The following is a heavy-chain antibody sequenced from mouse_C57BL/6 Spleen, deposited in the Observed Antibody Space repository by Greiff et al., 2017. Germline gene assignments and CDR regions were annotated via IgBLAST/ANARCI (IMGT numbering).Heavy chain of an antibody. CDR2: IYPGDGDT. J-gene: IGHJ1*03. V-gene: IGHV1-82*01. Sequence: QVQLQQSGPELVKPGASVKISCKASGYAFSSSWMNWVKQRPGKGLEWIGRIYPGDGDTNYNGKFKGKATLTADKSSSTAYMQLSSLTSEDSAVYFGARTGKGWYFEVWGTEATVTVSS. D-gene: IGHD1-3*01. CDR1: GYAFSSSW. CDR3: ARTGKGWYFEV.